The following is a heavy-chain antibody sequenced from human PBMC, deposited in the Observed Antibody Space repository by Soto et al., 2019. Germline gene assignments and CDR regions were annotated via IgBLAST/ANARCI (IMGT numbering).Heavy chain of an antibody. CDR3: ARDGTAMVPNLFDY. J-gene: IGHJ4*02. CDR2: IIPILGIA. CDR1: GGTFSSYT. V-gene: IGHV1-69*04. D-gene: IGHD5-18*01. Sequence: ASVKVSCKASGGTFSSYTISWVRQAPGQGLEWMGRIIPILGIANYAQKFQGRVTITADKSTSTAYMELSSLRSEDTAVYYCARDGTAMVPNLFDYWGQGTLVTVSS.